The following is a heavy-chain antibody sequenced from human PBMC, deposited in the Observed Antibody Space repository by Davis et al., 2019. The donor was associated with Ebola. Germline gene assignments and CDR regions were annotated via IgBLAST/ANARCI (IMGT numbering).Heavy chain of an antibody. CDR3: AKAISSYNYYYYGMDV. CDR2: IIPILGIA. CDR1: GGTFSSYA. V-gene: IGHV1-69*10. D-gene: IGHD2-2*02. Sequence: SVKVSCKASGGTFSSYAISWVRQAPGQGLEWMGGIIPILGIANYAQKFQGRVPITADESTSTAYMELSSLRSEDTAVYYCAKAISSYNYYYYGMDVWGQGTTVTVSS. J-gene: IGHJ6*02.